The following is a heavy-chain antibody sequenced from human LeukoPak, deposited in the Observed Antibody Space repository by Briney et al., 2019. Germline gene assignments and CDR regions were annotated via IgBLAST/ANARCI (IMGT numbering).Heavy chain of an antibody. D-gene: IGHD2-15*01. CDR1: GGSISSGNW. V-gene: IGHV4-39*01. CDR2: IYYSGST. J-gene: IGHJ4*02. CDR3: ARQCSGGSCYRGVFDY. Sequence: PSETLSLTCAVSGGSISSGNWWSWVRQPPGKGLEWIGSIYYSGSTYYNPSLKSRVTISVDTSKNQFSLKLSSVTAADTAVYYCARQCSGGSCYRGVFDYWGQGTLVTVSS.